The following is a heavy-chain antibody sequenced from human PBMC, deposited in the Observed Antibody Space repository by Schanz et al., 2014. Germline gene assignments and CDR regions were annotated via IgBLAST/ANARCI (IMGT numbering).Heavy chain of an antibody. D-gene: IGHD2-2*01. CDR2: IHHSGST. CDR1: GGSFSGYY. J-gene: IGHJ4*01. Sequence: QVQLQQWGAGLLKPSETLSLTCAVYGGSFSGYYWTWIRQPPGKGLEWIGEIHHSGSTNYNPSLKSRVTIPMDTSKNHFPLKLSSVTAADTAVYYCARGEWSTSQFDYWGHGTLVTVSS. CDR3: ARGEWSTSQFDY. V-gene: IGHV4-34*01.